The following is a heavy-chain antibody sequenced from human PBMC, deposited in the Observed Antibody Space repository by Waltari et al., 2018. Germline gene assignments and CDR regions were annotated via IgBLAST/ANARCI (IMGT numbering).Heavy chain of an antibody. Sequence: QVQLQESGPRLVKPSGTLSLTCTVSGDSMSSNNWWSWVRQPPETGLEWNGPSHRRGKTNYNPTLASRVTMSIDTANHQLSLMVPSTTAADTAVYYCARDRGRGLYLDSWGQGTLVTVSP. V-gene: IGHV4-4*02. J-gene: IGHJ4*02. CDR3: ARDRGRGLYLDS. CDR2: SHRRGKT. CDR1: GDSMSSNNW. D-gene: IGHD2-15*01.